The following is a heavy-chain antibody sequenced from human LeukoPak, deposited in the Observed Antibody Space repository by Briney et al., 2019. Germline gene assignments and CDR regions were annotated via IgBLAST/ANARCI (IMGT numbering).Heavy chain of an antibody. CDR1: GYTFTGYY. Sequence: GASVKVSCKASGYTFTGYYIHWVRQAPGQGLEWMGWINPNNGGTNYAQKFQGRVTMTRDTSISTAYMELNRLTSDDTAEYYCARDKYTGYETFDYWGQGTPVTVSS. CDR3: ARDKYTGYETFDY. V-gene: IGHV1-2*02. J-gene: IGHJ4*02. D-gene: IGHD5-12*01. CDR2: INPNNGGT.